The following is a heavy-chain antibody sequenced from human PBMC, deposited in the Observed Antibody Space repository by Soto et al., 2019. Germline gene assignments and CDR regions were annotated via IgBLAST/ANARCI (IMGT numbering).Heavy chain of an antibody. Sequence: QVQLVQSGDDVKKPGDSVKVSCKASGYTLTSYGISWVRQAPGQGLEWVGWISADNGHTLYAERLQGRVTVTADTSTRTVYMELRSLRPDYTALYYCARAPMRFLEWSYGGMDVWGQGTTVTVSS. CDR3: ARAPMRFLEWSYGGMDV. CDR1: GYTLTSYG. J-gene: IGHJ6*02. CDR2: ISADNGHT. D-gene: IGHD3-3*01. V-gene: IGHV1-18*01.